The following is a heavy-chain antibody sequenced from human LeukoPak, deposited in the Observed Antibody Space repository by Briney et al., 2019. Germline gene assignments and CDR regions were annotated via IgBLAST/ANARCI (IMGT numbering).Heavy chain of an antibody. J-gene: IGHJ4*02. V-gene: IGHV3-64*01. Sequence: PGGSLRLSCAASGFTFSSYAMHWVRQAPGEGLEYVSAISSNGGSTYYANSVKGRFTISRDNSKNTLYLQMGSLRAEDMAVYYCARGYSSSWLAFDYWGQGTLVTVSS. CDR3: ARGYSSSWLAFDY. D-gene: IGHD6-13*01. CDR2: ISSNGGST. CDR1: GFTFSSYA.